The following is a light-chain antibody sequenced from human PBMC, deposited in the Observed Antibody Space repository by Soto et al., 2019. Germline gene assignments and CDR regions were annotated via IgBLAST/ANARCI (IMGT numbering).Light chain of an antibody. V-gene: IGKV3-11*01. CDR2: DAS. CDR3: QQRSNWPIT. Sequence: EIVLTQSPATLSLSPGERATLSCRASQSVRSYLAWYQQKPGQAPRPLIYDASNRATGIPARFSGSGSGTDFTLTIRSLEPEDFAVYYCQQRSNWPITFGQGTRLEIK. J-gene: IGKJ5*01. CDR1: QSVRSY.